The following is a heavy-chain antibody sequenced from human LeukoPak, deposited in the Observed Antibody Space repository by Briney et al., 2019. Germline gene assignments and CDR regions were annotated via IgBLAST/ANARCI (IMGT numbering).Heavy chain of an antibody. CDR3: AREYYYYDGSGYFFGVQASSWFDP. V-gene: IGHV3-48*02. D-gene: IGHD3-22*01. Sequence: GGSLRLSCAASGFTFSSYSMNWVRQAPGKGLEWVSYISSSSSTIYYADSVKGRFTISRDNAKNSLYLQMNSLRDEDTAVYYCAREYYYYDGSGYFFGVQASSWFDPWGQGTLVTVSS. CDR1: GFTFSSYS. J-gene: IGHJ5*02. CDR2: ISSSSSTI.